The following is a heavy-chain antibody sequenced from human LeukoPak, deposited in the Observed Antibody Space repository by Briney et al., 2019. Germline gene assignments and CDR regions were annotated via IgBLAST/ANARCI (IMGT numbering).Heavy chain of an antibody. D-gene: IGHD6-19*01. J-gene: IGHJ5*02. CDR3: AKLVAVAVANWFDP. CDR1: GFTFTSYS. V-gene: IGHV3-23*01. CDR2: ISGSGGST. Sequence: PGGSLRLSCAASGFTFTSYSMNWVRQAPGKGLEWVSTISGSGGSTYYADSVKGRFTISRDNSKNTLYLQMSSLRAEDTAVYYCAKLVAVAVANWFDPWGQGTLVTVSS.